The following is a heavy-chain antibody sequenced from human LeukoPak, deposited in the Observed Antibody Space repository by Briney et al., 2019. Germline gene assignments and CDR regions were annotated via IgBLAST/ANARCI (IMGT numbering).Heavy chain of an antibody. CDR3: TRYSNWNYGYWYFDL. D-gene: IGHD1-7*01. Sequence: GGSLRLSCAASGFTFSGSAMHWVRQASGKGLEWVGRVRSKANSYATAYAASVKGRFTISKDDSKNTAYLQMNSLKTEDTAVYYCTRYSNWNYGYWYFDLWGRGTLVTVSS. V-gene: IGHV3-73*01. J-gene: IGHJ2*01. CDR1: GFTFSGSA. CDR2: VRSKANSYAT.